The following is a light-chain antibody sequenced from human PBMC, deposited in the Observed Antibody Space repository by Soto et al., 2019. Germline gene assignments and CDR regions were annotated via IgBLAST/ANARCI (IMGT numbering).Light chain of an antibody. CDR1: SSDVGGYNY. V-gene: IGLV2-14*01. Sequence: QSALTQPASVSGSPGQSITISCTGTSSDVGGYNYVSWYQQQSGKAPKLIIHEVSNRRSGVSNRFSGSKSGNTASLTISGLQAEDEADYYCSSYTSSRAYVFGIGTKVTVL. J-gene: IGLJ1*01. CDR3: SSYTSSRAYV. CDR2: EVS.